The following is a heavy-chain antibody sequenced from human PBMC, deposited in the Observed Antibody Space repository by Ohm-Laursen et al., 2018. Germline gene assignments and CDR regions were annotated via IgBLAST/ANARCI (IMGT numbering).Heavy chain of an antibody. CDR2: IWNDGTKK. J-gene: IGHJ4*02. CDR1: GFSFINHA. Sequence: SLRLSCAASGFSFINHAMHWVRQAPGKGLDWVAVIWNDGTKKFYADSVKGRFTISRDNSKNTLYLQMNSLRAEDTAVYYCAKGPFIAVAGSNYFFDYWGQGTLVTVSS. V-gene: IGHV3-33*06. CDR3: AKGPFIAVAGSNYFFDY. D-gene: IGHD6-19*01.